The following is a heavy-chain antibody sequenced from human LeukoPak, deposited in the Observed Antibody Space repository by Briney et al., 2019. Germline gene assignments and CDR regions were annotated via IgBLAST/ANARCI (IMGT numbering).Heavy chain of an antibody. J-gene: IGHJ4*02. CDR2: ISYDGSKT. CDR3: AKDLSSGTGRGFDY. Sequence: GGSLRLSCEVSGFTFNTYGIHWVRQTPGKGLEWVALISYDGSKTWYTGSVKGRFTIQRDNSKNTLYLQMNSLRAEDTALYYCAKDLSSGTGRGFDYWGQGTLVTVSS. V-gene: IGHV3-30*18. D-gene: IGHD3/OR15-3a*01. CDR1: GFTFNTYG.